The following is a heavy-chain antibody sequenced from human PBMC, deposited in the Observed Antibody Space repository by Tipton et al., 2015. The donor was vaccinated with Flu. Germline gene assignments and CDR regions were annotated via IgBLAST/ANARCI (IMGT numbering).Heavy chain of an antibody. Sequence: TLSLTCSVSGGSVSSFFWSWIRQPAGKGLEWIGYIYYSGSTNYNPSLKSRVTISVDTSKNQFSLKLSSVTAADTAVYYCARDLGSSGSFDYWGQGTLVSVSS. V-gene: IGHV4-59*02. CDR1: GGSVSSFF. J-gene: IGHJ4*02. CDR3: ARDLGSSGSFDY. CDR2: IYYSGST. D-gene: IGHD6-13*01.